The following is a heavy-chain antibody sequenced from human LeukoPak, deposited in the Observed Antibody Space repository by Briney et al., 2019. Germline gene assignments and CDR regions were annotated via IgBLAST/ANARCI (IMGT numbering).Heavy chain of an antibody. J-gene: IGHJ4*02. Sequence: ASVKVSCKASGGTFSSYAISWVRQAPGQGLEWMGRIIPILGIANYAQKFQGRVTITADKSTSTAYMELSSLRSEDTAMYYCARGSIAAAVGYWGQGTLVTVSS. CDR3: ARGSIAAAVGY. CDR1: GGTFSSYA. CDR2: IIPILGIA. D-gene: IGHD6-13*01. V-gene: IGHV1-69*04.